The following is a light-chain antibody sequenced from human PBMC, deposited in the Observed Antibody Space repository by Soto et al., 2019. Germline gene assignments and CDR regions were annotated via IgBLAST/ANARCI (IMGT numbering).Light chain of an antibody. CDR1: QSLVQSDGNTY. J-gene: IGKJ4*01. CDR3: MQATERIS. CDR2: KIS. Sequence: EIVMTQTPLSSPVTLGQPASIYCRSSQSLVQSDGNTYLSWLQQRPGQPPKLQIYKISNRFSGVPDRVSGSGAGTDYTLIISRVEAEDVGVYYCMQATERISFGGGTRVEIK. V-gene: IGKV2-24*01.